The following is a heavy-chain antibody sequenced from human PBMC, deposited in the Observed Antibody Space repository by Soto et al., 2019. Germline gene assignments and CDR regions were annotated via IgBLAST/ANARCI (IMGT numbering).Heavy chain of an antibody. J-gene: IGHJ3*01. V-gene: IGHV3-23*01. Sequence: PGGSLILSCGASEFTFSDYSVSWVRQAPGKGLEWVSAISYGGGTTYYADSVKGRFTISRDNSKNTLYLQMNSLRAEDTAVYYCATDLNWSGSWGQGTVVTVSS. D-gene: IGHD1-26*01. CDR1: EFTFSDYS. CDR2: ISYGGGTT. CDR3: ATDLNWSGS.